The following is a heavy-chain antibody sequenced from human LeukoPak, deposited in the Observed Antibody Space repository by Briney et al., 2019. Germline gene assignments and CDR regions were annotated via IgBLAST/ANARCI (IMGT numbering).Heavy chain of an antibody. CDR1: EFTFSSYT. CDR2: ISYDGSKK. Sequence: HPGRSLRLSCAASEFTFSSYTMHWVRQAPGKGLEWVTVISYDGSKKYYADSVKGRFTISRDNSENTVFLQLTSLRVDDTAVYYCARDHYYDTTGPSPWNFDPRGLGTLVTVSS. V-gene: IGHV3-30*03. D-gene: IGHD3-22*01. CDR3: ARDHYYDTTGPSPWNFDP. J-gene: IGHJ5*02.